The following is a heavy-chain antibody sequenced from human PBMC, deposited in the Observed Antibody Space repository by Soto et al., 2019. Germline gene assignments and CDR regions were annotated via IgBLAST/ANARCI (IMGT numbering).Heavy chain of an antibody. Sequence: PSVTMSLTVTVSDDTINNVGHYWSWNRQPPGKGLEWMGYIYHSGSTHYNPSRNSRLTISIDTSTNRFSLNLTSVTAADTAVYFCARLRWETENNWFDPWGQGALVTVSS. CDR1: DDTINNVGHY. CDR3: ARLRWETENNWFDP. CDR2: IYHSGST. J-gene: IGHJ5*02. V-gene: IGHV4-30-4*01. D-gene: IGHD1-26*01.